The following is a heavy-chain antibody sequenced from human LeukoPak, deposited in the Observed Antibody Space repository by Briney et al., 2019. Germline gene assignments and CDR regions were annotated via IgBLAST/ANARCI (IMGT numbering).Heavy chain of an antibody. CDR3: ARGPVATRGITGIDVGVDC. CDR1: GITFTTYW. J-gene: IGHJ4*02. CDR2: IRQDGYEK. V-gene: IGHV3-7*04. Sequence: PGGSLRLSCAASGITFTTYWMSWVRQAPGKGLEWVANIRQDGYEKYYVDFVRGRFTISRDNAKKSLFLQMNSLRVEDSAVYYCARGPVATRGITGIDVGVDCWGQGTLVAVSS. D-gene: IGHD1-20*01.